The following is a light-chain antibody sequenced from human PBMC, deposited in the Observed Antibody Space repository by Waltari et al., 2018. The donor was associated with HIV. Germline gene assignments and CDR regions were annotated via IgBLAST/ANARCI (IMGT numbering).Light chain of an antibody. Sequence: IVLTQSPATLSLSPGDIATLSCRASQSVSSYLAWYQQKLGQAPRLLIYDASNRATGIPARFSGSGSGTDFTLTISSLEPEDFAVYYCQQRSNWPPLPFGGGTKVEIK. CDR2: DAS. V-gene: IGKV3-11*01. J-gene: IGKJ4*01. CDR1: QSVSSY. CDR3: QQRSNWPPLP.